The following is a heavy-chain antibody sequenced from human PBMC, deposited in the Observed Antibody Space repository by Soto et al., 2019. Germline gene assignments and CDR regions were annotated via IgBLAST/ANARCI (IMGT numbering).Heavy chain of an antibody. CDR3: ARLGTTGGLDV. CDR1: GFTFRRYV. J-gene: IGHJ1*01. CDR2: TSYDGSDK. Sequence: QVQLVESGGGVVQPGTSLRVSCVGSGFTFRRYVMHWVRQAPGKGLEWVALTSYDGSDKYYDDSVRGRFTISRDNSRNTVDLQMDSLRLEDTALYYCARLGTTGGLDVWGQGTLVSVSS. V-gene: IGHV3-30*19. D-gene: IGHD3-16*01.